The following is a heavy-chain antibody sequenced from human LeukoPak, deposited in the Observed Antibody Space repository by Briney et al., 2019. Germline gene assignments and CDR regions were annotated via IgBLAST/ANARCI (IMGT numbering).Heavy chain of an antibody. D-gene: IGHD3-22*01. J-gene: IGHJ3*02. Sequence: PSETLSLTCTVSGGSISSGGYYWSWIRPHPGKRLEWIGYIYYSGSTYYNPSLKSRVTISVDTSKNQFSLKLSSVTAADTAVYYCARSWSSGYQGDAFDIWGQGTMVTVSS. CDR2: IYYSGST. CDR3: ARSWSSGYQGDAFDI. V-gene: IGHV4-31*03. CDR1: GGSISSGGYY.